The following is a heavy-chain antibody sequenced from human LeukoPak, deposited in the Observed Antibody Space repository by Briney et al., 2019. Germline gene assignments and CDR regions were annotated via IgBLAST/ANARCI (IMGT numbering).Heavy chain of an antibody. CDR2: INPSGGST. CDR3: ARAYTGFEAFDY. V-gene: IGHV1-46*01. Sequence: ASVKVSCKASGYTFTSYYMHWVRQAPGQGLEWMGIINPSGGSTSYAQKFQGRVTMTRDTSTSTVYMELSRLRSDDTAMYFCARAYTGFEAFDYWGQGTLVTVSS. D-gene: IGHD5-12*01. CDR1: GYTFTSYY. J-gene: IGHJ4*02.